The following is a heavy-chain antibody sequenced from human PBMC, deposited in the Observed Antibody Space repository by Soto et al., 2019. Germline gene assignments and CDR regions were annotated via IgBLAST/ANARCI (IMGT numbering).Heavy chain of an antibody. CDR2: INHSGST. D-gene: IGHD3-16*02. Sequence: SETLSLTCAVYGGSFSGYYWSWVRQPPGKGLEWIGEINHSGSTNYNPSLKSRVTISVDTSKNQFSLKLSSVTAADTAVYYCARGKLSDYVWGSYRYHFDYWGQGTVVTVSS. J-gene: IGHJ4*02. CDR3: ARGKLSDYVWGSYRYHFDY. CDR1: GGSFSGYY. V-gene: IGHV4-34*01.